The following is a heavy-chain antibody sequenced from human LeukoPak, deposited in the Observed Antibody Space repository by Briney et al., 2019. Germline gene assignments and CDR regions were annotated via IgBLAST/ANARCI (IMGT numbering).Heavy chain of an antibody. J-gene: IGHJ4*02. Sequence: VASVKVSCKASGYTFTSYAMPWVRQAPGQRLEWMGWINAGNGNTKYSQKFQGRVTITRDTSASTAYMELSSLRSEDTAVYYCAREGGWLDFDYWGQGTPVTVSS. CDR2: INAGNGNT. D-gene: IGHD6-19*01. CDR3: AREGGWLDFDY. CDR1: GYTFTSYA. V-gene: IGHV1-3*01.